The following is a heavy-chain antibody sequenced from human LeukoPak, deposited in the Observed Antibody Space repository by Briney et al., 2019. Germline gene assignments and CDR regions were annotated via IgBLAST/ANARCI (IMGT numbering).Heavy chain of an antibody. D-gene: IGHD3-22*01. CDR2: ISSSSSTI. CDR1: GFTFSSYS. CDR3: ARSRAAAAHGSGYSR. J-gene: IGHJ4*02. Sequence: GGSLRLSCAASGFTFSSYSMNWVRQAPGKGLEWVSYISSSSSTIYYADSVKGRFTISRDNAKNSLYLQMNSLRAEDTAVYYCARSRAAAAHGSGYSRWGQGTLVTVSS. V-gene: IGHV3-48*01.